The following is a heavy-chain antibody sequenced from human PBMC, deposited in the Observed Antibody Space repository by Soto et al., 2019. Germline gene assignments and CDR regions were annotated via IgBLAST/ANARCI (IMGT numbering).Heavy chain of an antibody. CDR2: ISSNGGST. CDR3: ARAIAGYYGSGSYSFDY. CDR1: GFTFSRSA. V-gene: IGHV3-64*01. D-gene: IGHD3-10*01. J-gene: IGHJ4*02. Sequence: EVQLVESGGGLVQPGGSLRLSCAASGFTFSRSAMHWVRQAPGKGLEHVSAISSNGGSTYDANSVKGRFTISRDNSKNTLYLHMGILRAEDMAVYYCARAIAGYYGSGSYSFDYWGQGTVVTVSS.